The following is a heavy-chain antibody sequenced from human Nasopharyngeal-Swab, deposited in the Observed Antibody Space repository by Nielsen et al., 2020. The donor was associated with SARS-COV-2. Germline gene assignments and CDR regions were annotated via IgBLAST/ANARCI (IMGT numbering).Heavy chain of an antibody. J-gene: IGHJ6*02. CDR3: ARSGPHYGMDV. CDR2: IYYSGST. V-gene: IGHV4-59*01. Sequence: WIRQPPGKGLEWIGYIYYSGSTNYNPSLKSRVTISVDTSKIQFSLKLSSVTAADTAVYYCARSGPHYGMDVWGQGTTVTVSS.